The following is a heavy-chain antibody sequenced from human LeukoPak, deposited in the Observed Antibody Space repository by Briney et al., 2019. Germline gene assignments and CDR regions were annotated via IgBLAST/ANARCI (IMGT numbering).Heavy chain of an antibody. CDR3: AKLVVRFGELLKGASPGPGLDY. CDR1: GFTFSSYA. CDR2: ISGSGGST. J-gene: IGHJ4*02. Sequence: PGGSLRLSCAASGFTFSSYAMSWVRQAPGKGLEWVSAISGSGGSTYYADSVKGRFTISRDNSKNTLYLQMNSLRAEDTAVYYCAKLVVRFGELLKGASPGPGLDYWGQGTLVTVSS. V-gene: IGHV3-23*01. D-gene: IGHD3-10*01.